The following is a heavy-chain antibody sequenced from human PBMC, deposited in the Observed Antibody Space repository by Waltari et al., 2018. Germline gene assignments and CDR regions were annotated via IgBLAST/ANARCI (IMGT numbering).Heavy chain of an antibody. V-gene: IGHV1-18*01. CDR3: ANENDDYFGMDM. CDR2: INTYNGNT. Sequence: QVRLVQSGGAMKKPGASIKISCKASGDSFSTYGFSWVRQAPGLGLEWLGRINTYNGNTFYPEKHRGRLTLSTDTSTHTAYMELRRLTADDAAVYYCANENDDYFGMDMWGQGTTVIVS. J-gene: IGHJ6*02. CDR1: GDSFSTYG.